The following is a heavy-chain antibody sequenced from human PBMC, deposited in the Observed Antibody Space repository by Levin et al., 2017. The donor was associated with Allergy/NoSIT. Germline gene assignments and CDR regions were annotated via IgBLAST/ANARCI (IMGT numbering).Heavy chain of an antibody. Sequence: GESLKISCAASGFTFSSYGMHWVRQAPGKGLEWVAVIWYDGSNKYYADSVKGRFTISRDNSKNTLYLQMNSLRAEDTAVYYCARGSGWYGGYYFDYWGQGTLVTVSS. CDR2: IWYDGSNK. D-gene: IGHD6-19*01. CDR1: GFTFSSYG. J-gene: IGHJ4*02. CDR3: ARGSGWYGGYYFDY. V-gene: IGHV3-33*01.